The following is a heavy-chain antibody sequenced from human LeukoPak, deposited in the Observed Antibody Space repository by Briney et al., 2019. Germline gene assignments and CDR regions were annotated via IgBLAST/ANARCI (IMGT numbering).Heavy chain of an antibody. D-gene: IGHD2-2*02. CDR3: ARDPRGYCSSTSCYKSYYYGMDV. CDR1: GFTFSSYG. J-gene: IGHJ6*02. CDR2: IWYDGSNK. V-gene: IGHV3-33*01. Sequence: GRSLRLSCAASGFTFSSYGMHWVRQAPGKGLEWVAVIWYDGSNKYYADSVKGRFTISRDNSKNTLYLQMNSLRAEDTAVYYCARDPRGYCSSTSCYKSYYYGMDVWGQGTTVTVSS.